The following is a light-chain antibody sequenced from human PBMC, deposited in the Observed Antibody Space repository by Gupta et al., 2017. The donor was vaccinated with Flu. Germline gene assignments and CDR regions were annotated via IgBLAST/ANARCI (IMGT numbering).Light chain of an antibody. Sequence: DIVMTQSPDSLAVSLGEGATIHCKSSQSVLYSSNNKNYLAWYQQKPGQPPKLLIHWSSTRESGVPDRFTGSGSGTDFTLTISSLQAEDVALYYCQQYYSIPYSFGQGTKLEIK. CDR1: QSVLYSSNNKNY. J-gene: IGKJ2*03. CDR2: WSS. V-gene: IGKV4-1*01. CDR3: QQYYSIPYS.